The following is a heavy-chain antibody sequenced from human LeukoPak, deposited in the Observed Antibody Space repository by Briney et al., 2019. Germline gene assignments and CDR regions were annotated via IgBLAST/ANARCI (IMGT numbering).Heavy chain of an antibody. CDR3: ARESYCTNGVCYRGNWFDP. V-gene: IGHV4-4*08. CDR2: IYNGGST. CDR1: GDSISSYY. D-gene: IGHD2-8*01. J-gene: IGHJ5*02. Sequence: SETLSLTCTVSGDSISSYYWSWVRQPPGKGLEWIGYIYNGGSTSYKPALKSRVTMSMDTSKNQFSLKLSSVTAADTAVYYCARESYCTNGVCYRGNWFDPWGQGTLVTVSS.